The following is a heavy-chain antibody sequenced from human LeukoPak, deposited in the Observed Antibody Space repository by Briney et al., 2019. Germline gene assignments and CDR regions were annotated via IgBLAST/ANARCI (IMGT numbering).Heavy chain of an antibody. Sequence: SETLSLTCTVSGYSISSGYYWGWIRQPPGKGLEWIGSIYHSGSTYYNPSLKSRVTISVDTSKNQFSLKLSSVTAADTAVYYCANGGAPGLWGQGTLVTVSS. J-gene: IGHJ4*02. V-gene: IGHV4-38-2*02. D-gene: IGHD3-10*01. CDR3: ANGGAPGL. CDR1: GYSISSGYY. CDR2: IYHSGST.